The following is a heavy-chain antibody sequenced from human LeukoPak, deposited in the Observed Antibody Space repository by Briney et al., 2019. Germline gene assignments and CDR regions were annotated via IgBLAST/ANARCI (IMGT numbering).Heavy chain of an antibody. CDR2: IYTSGST. D-gene: IGHD2-2*01. J-gene: IGHJ5*02. Sequence: SETLSLTCTVPGGSISSYYWSWIRQPAGKGLEWIGRIYTSGSTNYNPSLKSRVTMSVDTSKNQLSLKLSSVTAADTAVYYCASDGDIVVVPAANWFDPWGQGTLVTVSS. CDR1: GGSISSYY. CDR3: ASDGDIVVVPAANWFDP. V-gene: IGHV4-4*07.